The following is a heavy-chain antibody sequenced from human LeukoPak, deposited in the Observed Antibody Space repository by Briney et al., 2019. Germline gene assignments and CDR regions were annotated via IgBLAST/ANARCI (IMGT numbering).Heavy chain of an antibody. Sequence: GGSLRLSCAASGFTFDDYGMSWVRQAPGKGLEWVSAISGTGGSTYYADSVKGRFTISRDNSKDTLYLQMNSLRAEDTAVYYCAKEALPGIPVXXRVYWGXXALVAVS. J-gene: IGHJ4*01. CDR3: AKEALPGIPVXXRVY. CDR2: ISGTGGST. CDR1: GFTFDDYG. D-gene: IGHD6-19*01. V-gene: IGHV3-23*01.